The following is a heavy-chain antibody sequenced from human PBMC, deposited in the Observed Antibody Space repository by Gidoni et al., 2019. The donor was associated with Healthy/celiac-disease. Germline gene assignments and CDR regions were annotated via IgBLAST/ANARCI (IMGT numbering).Heavy chain of an antibody. D-gene: IGHD6-19*01. V-gene: IGHV3-21*01. CDR3: ARFIIVGYSSGHTLDYYGMDV. J-gene: IGHJ6*02. Sequence: EVQLVESGGGLVKPGGSLRLSCAASGFTFSSYSMNWVRQAPGKGLEWVSSISSSSSYIYYADSVKGRFTISRDNAKNSLYLQMNSLRAEDTAVYYCARFIIVGYSSGHTLDYYGMDVWGQGTTVTVSS. CDR1: GFTFSSYS. CDR2: ISSSSSYI.